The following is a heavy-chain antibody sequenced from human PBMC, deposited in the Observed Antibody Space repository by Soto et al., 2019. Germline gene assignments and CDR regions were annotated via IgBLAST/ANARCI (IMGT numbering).Heavy chain of an antibody. CDR1: GFTFSSYA. CDR3: ANDYSYGCSGYWYCHIDY. Sequence: EVQLLESGGGLVQPGNSLRLSCAASGFTFSSYAMSWVRQAPGKGLEWVSGISGSGGRTFYADSVKGRFTISRDKSNNTLYLHMTGQSAAETAVYYCANDYSYGCSGYWYCHIDYWGRGALVTVSS. J-gene: IGHJ4*02. D-gene: IGHD3-22*01. V-gene: IGHV3-23*01. CDR2: ISGSGGRT.